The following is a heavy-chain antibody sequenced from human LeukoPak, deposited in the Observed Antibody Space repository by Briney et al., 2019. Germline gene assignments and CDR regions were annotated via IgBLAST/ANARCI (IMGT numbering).Heavy chain of an antibody. CDR1: GGTFSSYA. V-gene: IGHV1-69*13. CDR2: IIPIFGTA. CDR3: ARETRGPWYFDL. J-gene: IGHJ2*01. Sequence: SVKVSCKASGGTFSSYAISWVRQAPGQGLEWIGGIIPIFGTANYAQKFQGRVTITADESTSTAYMELSSLRSEDTAVYYCARETRGPWYFDLWGRGTLVTVSS. D-gene: IGHD3/OR15-3a*01.